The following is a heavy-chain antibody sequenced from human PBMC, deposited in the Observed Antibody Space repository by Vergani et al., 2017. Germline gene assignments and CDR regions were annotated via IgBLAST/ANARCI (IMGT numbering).Heavy chain of an antibody. Sequence: QVQLQESGPGLVKPSETLSLTCTVSGGSISSYYWSWIRQPPGKGLEWIGYIYTSGSTNYNPSLKSRVTISVDTSKNQFSLKLSSVTAADTAVYYCARTVYDFWSGYTTVTYYYYMDVWGKGTTVTVSS. D-gene: IGHD3-3*01. V-gene: IGHV4-4*09. CDR3: ARTVYDFWSGYTTVTYYYYMDV. CDR2: IYTSGST. J-gene: IGHJ6*03. CDR1: GGSISSYY.